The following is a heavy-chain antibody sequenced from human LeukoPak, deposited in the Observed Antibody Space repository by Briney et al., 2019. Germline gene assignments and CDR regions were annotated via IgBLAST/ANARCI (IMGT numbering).Heavy chain of an antibody. CDR1: GFTFSSYA. CDR3: AKGGYCSSTSCYGDWFDP. V-gene: IGHV3-23*01. Sequence: GGSLRLSCAASGFTFSSYAMSWVRQAPGKGLEWVSAIGGSGGSTYYADSVKGRFTISRDNSKNTLYLQMNSLRAEDTAVYYCAKGGYCSSTSCYGDWFDPWGQGTLVTVSS. D-gene: IGHD2-2*01. CDR2: IGGSGGST. J-gene: IGHJ5*02.